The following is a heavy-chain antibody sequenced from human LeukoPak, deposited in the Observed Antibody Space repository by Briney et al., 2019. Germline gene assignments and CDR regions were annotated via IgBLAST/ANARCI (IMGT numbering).Heavy chain of an antibody. CDR2: INTYTGDP. V-gene: IGHV7-4-1*02. J-gene: IGHJ6*02. CDR1: GYTFTDYG. D-gene: IGHD1-1*01. Sequence: ASVKVSCKTSGYTFTDYGIHWGRQAPGQGLEWMGWINTYTGDPTYAQAFTGRFVFSLDTSVSTAYLQISSLKADDTAVFYCARDGSTNWYYYYGLDVWGQGTAVTVSS. CDR3: ARDGSTNWYYYYGLDV.